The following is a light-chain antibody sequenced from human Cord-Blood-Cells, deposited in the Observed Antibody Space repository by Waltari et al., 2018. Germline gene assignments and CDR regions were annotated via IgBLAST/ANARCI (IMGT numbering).Light chain of an antibody. J-gene: IGKJ1*01. CDR3: QQYYSTPWT. CDR1: QRVLYSSNNKNY. CDR2: WAS. V-gene: IGKV4-1*01. Sequence: DIVMTQSPDSLAVSLGERATINCKSSQRVLYSSNNKNYLAWYQQKPGQPPKRLIYWASTREAGVPDRFRGSGCGTDFTLTISSLQAEDVAVYYCQQYYSTPWTFGQGTKVEIK.